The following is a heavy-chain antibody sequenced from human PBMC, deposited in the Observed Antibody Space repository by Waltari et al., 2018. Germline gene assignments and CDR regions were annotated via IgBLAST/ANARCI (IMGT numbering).Heavy chain of an antibody. Sequence: QVQLVESGGGVVQPGRSLRLPRPASGFTFISYAMHWISQDAGKGLEWVAVISYDGSNKYYADSVKGRFTISRDNSKNTLYLQMNSLRAEDTAVYYCARGGLRYYDYYYYMDVWGKGTTVTISS. V-gene: IGHV3-30-3*01. D-gene: IGHD3-16*01. CDR3: ARGGLRYYDYYYYMDV. CDR2: ISYDGSNK. J-gene: IGHJ6*03. CDR1: GFTFISYA.